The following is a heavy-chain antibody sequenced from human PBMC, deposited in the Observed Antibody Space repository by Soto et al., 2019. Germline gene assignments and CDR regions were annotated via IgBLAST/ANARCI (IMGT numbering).Heavy chain of an antibody. Sequence: ASVKVSCKASGGTFSSYAISWVRQAPGQGLEWMGGIIPIFGTANYAQKFQGRVTITADESTSTAYMELSGLRSEDTAVYYCARGLAGTFDYWGQGTLVTVSS. J-gene: IGHJ4*02. CDR1: GGTFSSYA. V-gene: IGHV1-69*13. D-gene: IGHD6-19*01. CDR3: ARGLAGTFDY. CDR2: IIPIFGTA.